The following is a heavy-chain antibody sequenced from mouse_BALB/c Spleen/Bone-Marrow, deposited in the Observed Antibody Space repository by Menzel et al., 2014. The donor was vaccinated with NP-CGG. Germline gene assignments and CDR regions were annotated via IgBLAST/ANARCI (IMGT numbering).Heavy chain of an antibody. D-gene: IGHD2-2*01. CDR2: IDPSTGRT. V-gene: IGHV1S81*02. CDR1: GYTFTSYW. J-gene: IGHJ2*01. CDR3: ARINGYGY. Sequence: SGAELVKPGASVKLSCKASGYTFTSYWMHWVKQRPGQGLEWIGEIDPSTGRTDYNKKFKSQATLTVDKSSSTAYMHLSSLTSEDSAVYYCARINGYGYWGQGTTLTVSS.